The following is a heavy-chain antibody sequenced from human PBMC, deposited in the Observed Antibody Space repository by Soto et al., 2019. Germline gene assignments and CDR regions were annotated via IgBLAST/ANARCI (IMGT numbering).Heavy chain of an antibody. D-gene: IGHD6-13*01. CDR3: ASGKKQQLDGALDY. CDR1: GYTFTGYY. V-gene: IGHV1-2*04. CDR2: INPNSGGT. J-gene: IGHJ4*02. Sequence: GASVKVSCKASGYTFTGYYIHWVRRAPGQGLEWMGWINPNSGGTNYAQKFQGWVTMTRDTSISTAYMDLSRLTSDDTAVYYCASGKKQQLDGALDYWGQGTLVTVSS.